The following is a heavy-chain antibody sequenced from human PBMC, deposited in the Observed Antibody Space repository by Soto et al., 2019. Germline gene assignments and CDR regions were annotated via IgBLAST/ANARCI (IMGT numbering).Heavy chain of an antibody. V-gene: IGHV1-2*02. CDR3: ARGPGIAVAGGLYFDY. Sequence: QVQLVQSGAEVKKPGASVKVSCKASGYTFTGYYMHWVRQAPGQGLEWMGWINPNSGGTNYAQKFQGRVTMTRDTSISTACMELSRLRSDDTAVYYCARGPGIAVAGGLYFDYWGQGTLVTVSS. CDR2: INPNSGGT. D-gene: IGHD6-19*01. CDR1: GYTFTGYY. J-gene: IGHJ4*02.